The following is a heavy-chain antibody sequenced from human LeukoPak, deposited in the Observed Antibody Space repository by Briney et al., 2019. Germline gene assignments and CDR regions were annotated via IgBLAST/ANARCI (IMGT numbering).Heavy chain of an antibody. CDR2: ISSSGSTI. D-gene: IGHD3-3*01. V-gene: IGHV3-11*04. CDR3: AREPRFLEWLLSHFDY. J-gene: IGHJ4*02. Sequence: GGSLRLSCAASGFTFSDYYMSWLRQAPGKGLGWVSYISSSGSTIYYADSVKGRFTISRDNAKNSLYLQMNSLRAEDTAVYYCAREPRFLEWLLSHFDYWGQGTLVTVSS. CDR1: GFTFSDYY.